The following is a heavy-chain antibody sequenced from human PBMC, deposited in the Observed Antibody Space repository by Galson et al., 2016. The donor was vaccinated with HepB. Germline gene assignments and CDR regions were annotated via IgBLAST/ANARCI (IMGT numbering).Heavy chain of an antibody. CDR1: GFTFDDYA. J-gene: IGHJ4*02. D-gene: IGHD4-17*01. V-gene: IGHV3-9*01. Sequence: SLRLSCAASGFTFDDYAMFWVRQPPGRGLEWVSGIRGNSGSIAYADSVKGRFTISRDNAKKSLYLQMNSLRAEDTALYYCAKDLSYGDYVGYFDSWGQGTLVTVSS. CDR2: IRGNSGSI. CDR3: AKDLSYGDYVGYFDS.